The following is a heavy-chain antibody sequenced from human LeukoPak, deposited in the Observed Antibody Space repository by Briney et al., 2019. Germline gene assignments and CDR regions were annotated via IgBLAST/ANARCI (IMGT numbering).Heavy chain of an antibody. D-gene: IGHD5-18*01. Sequence: SETLSLTCAVYGGSFSGHYRSWIRQPPGKGLEWIGEINHSGSTNYNPSLKSRVTISVDTSKSQFSLKLSSVTAADTAVNYCARGQYSYALDYWGQGTLVTVSS. CDR3: ARGQYSYALDY. CDR2: INHSGST. CDR1: GGSFSGHY. J-gene: IGHJ4*02. V-gene: IGHV4-34*01.